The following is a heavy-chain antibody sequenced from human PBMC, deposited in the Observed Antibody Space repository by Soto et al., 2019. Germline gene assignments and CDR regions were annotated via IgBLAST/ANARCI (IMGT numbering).Heavy chain of an antibody. CDR1: GGSISSGGYY. V-gene: IGHV4-31*03. CDR3: SRSLSRHDRSPFQH. Sequence: QVQLQESGPGLVKPSQTLSLTCTFSGGSISSGGYYWSWIRQHPGQGLEWIGYIYYRGSTYSNPSLKSRFNSAVDTSKNQFSLKLSSVTAVDTAVYYCSRSLSRHDRSPFQHWGQGTLVTVSS. CDR2: IYYRGST. J-gene: IGHJ1*01. D-gene: IGHD3-16*01.